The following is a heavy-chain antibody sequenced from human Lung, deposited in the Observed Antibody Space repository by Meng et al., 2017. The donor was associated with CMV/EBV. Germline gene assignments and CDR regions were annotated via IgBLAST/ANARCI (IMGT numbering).Heavy chain of an antibody. CDR3: ARDSARSTGTTPDPDS. J-gene: IGHJ4*02. D-gene: IGHD1-1*01. CDR2: LWYDGSHE. CDR1: EFTFGTYG. Sequence: SLKISXTASEFTFGTYGMHWVRQAPGKGLEWVAFLWYDGSHEYFADSVRGRFSISRDNSKSTVYLQMNSLRAEDTALYYCARDSARSTGTTPDPDSWGQGTLVTVSS. V-gene: IGHV3-33*01.